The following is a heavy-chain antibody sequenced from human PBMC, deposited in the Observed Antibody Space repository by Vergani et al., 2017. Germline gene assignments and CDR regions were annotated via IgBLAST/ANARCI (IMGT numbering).Heavy chain of an antibody. D-gene: IGHD6-19*01. V-gene: IGHV3-11*06. CDR2: ISSSSSYT. CDR1: GFTFSHSS. CDR3: ARISGIAVAGTFDY. Sequence: QVQLVESGGGLVKPGGSLRLSCAASGFTFSHSSISWIRPAPGKGLEWVSYISSSSSYTNYADSVKGRFTISRDNAKNSLYLQMNSLRAEDTAVYYCARISGIAVAGTFDYWGQGTLVTVSS. J-gene: IGHJ4*02.